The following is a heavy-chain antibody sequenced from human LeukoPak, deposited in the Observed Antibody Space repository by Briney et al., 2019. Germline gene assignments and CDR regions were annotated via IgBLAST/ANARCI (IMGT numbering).Heavy chain of an antibody. Sequence: SETLSLTCAVYGGSFSGYYWSWIRQPPGKGLEWIGEINHSGSTNYNPSLKSRVTISVDTSKNQFSLKLSSVTAADTAVYYCARAYVDTAMVDYQNWFDPWGQGTLVTVSS. CDR3: ARAYVDTAMVDYQNWFDP. J-gene: IGHJ5*02. CDR2: INHSGST. CDR1: GGSFSGYY. D-gene: IGHD5-18*01. V-gene: IGHV4-34*01.